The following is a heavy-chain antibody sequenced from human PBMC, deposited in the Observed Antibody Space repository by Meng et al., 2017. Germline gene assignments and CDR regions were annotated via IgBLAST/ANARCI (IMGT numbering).Heavy chain of an antibody. CDR2: INPNSGGT. V-gene: IGHV1-2*06. D-gene: IGHD6-13*01. J-gene: IGHJ4*02. CDR1: GYTFTSYG. Sequence: QVQRVQSGAEVKKPGASVKVSCKASGYTFTSYGISWVRQAPGQGLEWMGRINPNSGGTNYAQKFQGRVTMTRDTSISTAYMELSRLRSDDTAVYYCARDPSYSSSWYGSSVDYFDYWGQGTLVTVSS. CDR3: ARDPSYSSSWYGSSVDYFDY.